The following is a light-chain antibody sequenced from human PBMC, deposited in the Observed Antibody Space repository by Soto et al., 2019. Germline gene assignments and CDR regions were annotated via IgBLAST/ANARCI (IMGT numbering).Light chain of an antibody. CDR2: GAS. CDR1: QSVSSK. J-gene: IGKJ5*01. V-gene: IGKV3-15*01. CDR3: QQYGSSRIT. Sequence: EIVMTQSPATLSVSXRERATLSFRDSQSVSSKIAWYQQNPGXTPRLLXYGASTRAHGSPARFSGSGSETDFTRTISRLEPEDFAVYYGQQYGSSRITFGQGTRLEI.